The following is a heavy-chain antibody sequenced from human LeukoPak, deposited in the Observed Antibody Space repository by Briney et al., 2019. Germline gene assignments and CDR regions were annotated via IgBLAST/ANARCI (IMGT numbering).Heavy chain of an antibody. CDR2: INPNSGGT. J-gene: IGHJ6*04. CDR3: AREPYYYDSSGYYPDV. CDR1: GYTFTGYY. D-gene: IGHD3-22*01. Sequence: ASVKVSCKASGYTFTGYYMHWVRQAPGQGLEWMGWINPNSGGTNYAQKFQGRVTMTRDTSISTAYMELSRLRSDDTAVYYCAREPYYYDSSGYYPDVWGNGTTVTVSS. V-gene: IGHV1-2*02.